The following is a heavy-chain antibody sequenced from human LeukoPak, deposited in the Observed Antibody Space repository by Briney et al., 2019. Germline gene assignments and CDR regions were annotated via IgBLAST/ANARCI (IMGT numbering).Heavy chain of an antibody. V-gene: IGHV5-51*01. Sequence: GESLKISCKGSGYSFTSYWIGWVRQMPGKGPEWMGIIYPGDSDTRYSPSFQGQVTISADKSISTAYLQWSSLKASDTAMYYCARHKGDYDFWSGPIGDYWGQGTLVTVSS. J-gene: IGHJ4*02. CDR2: IYPGDSDT. CDR1: GYSFTSYW. D-gene: IGHD3-3*01. CDR3: ARHKGDYDFWSGPIGDY.